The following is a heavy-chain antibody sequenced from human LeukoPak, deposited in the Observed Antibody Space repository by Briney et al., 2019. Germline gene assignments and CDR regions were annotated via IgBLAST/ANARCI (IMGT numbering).Heavy chain of an antibody. CDR3: ARDPLSQPDLWSGAGYSWFDP. D-gene: IGHD3-10*01. J-gene: IGHJ5*02. V-gene: IGHV4-4*07. Sequence: SETLSLTCTVSGGSISSYYWSWIRQPAGKGLEWIGRIYTSGSTNYNPSLKSRVTMSVDTSKNQFSLKLSSVTAADTAVYYCARDPLSQPDLWSGAGYSWFDPWGQGTLVTVSS. CDR2: IYTSGST. CDR1: GGSISSYY.